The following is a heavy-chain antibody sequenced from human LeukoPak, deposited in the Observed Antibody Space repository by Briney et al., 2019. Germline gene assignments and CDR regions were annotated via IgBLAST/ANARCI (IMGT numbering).Heavy chain of an antibody. CDR3: AKVVDPYGGNSAYGMDV. Sequence: PGRSLRLSCAASGFTFDDYAMHWVRQAPGKGLEWVSGISWNSGSISYADSVKGRFTISRDNAKNSLYLQMNSLRAEDTALYYCAKVVDPYGGNSAYGMDVWGQGTTVTVSS. CDR1: GFTFDDYA. D-gene: IGHD4-23*01. V-gene: IGHV3-9*01. CDR2: ISWNSGSI. J-gene: IGHJ6*02.